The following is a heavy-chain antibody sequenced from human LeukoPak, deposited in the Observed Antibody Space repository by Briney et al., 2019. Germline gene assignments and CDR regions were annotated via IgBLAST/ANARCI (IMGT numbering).Heavy chain of an antibody. CDR2: ISNTGGRT. CDR3: AKGGQDFDFWRFDL. V-gene: IGHV3-23*01. Sequence: GGSLRLACAASGFTFSDSAVSWVRHSPGEGLKWVSSISNTGGRTYYAGSVKGRFTITRDNSRSTVDLQMNSLRAGDTAKYYCAKGGQDFDFWRFDLWGQGILVIVSS. D-gene: IGHD3-3*01. CDR1: GFTFSDSA. J-gene: IGHJ5*02.